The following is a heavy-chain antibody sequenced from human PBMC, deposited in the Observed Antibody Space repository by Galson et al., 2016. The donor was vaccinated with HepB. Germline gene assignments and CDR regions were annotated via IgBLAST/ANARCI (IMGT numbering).Heavy chain of an antibody. CDR3: ARQIVVVVAATRGVDWFDP. CDR1: GGSTSSSNYY. J-gene: IGHJ5*02. V-gene: IGHV4-39*01. CDR2: IYYSGST. D-gene: IGHD2-15*01. Sequence: SETLSLTCTVSGGSTSSSNYYWGWIRQPPGKGLEWIGSIYYSGSTYYNPSLKSRVTMSVDTSKNQFSLKLNSVTAADTAVYYCARQIVVVVAATRGVDWFDPWGQGTLVTVSS.